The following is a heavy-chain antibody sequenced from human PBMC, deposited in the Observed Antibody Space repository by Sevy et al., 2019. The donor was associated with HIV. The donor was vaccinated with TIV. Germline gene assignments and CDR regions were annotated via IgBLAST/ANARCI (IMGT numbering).Heavy chain of an antibody. CDR3: TRDAGYSIAWSPSDY. J-gene: IGHJ4*02. V-gene: IGHV3-30-3*01. Sequence: GGSLRLSCAASGLTFSSHAMHWVRQAPGKGLEWVAVISSAGSNKYYADSVKGRFTISRDNPKNTLYLQMKSLSPEDTAVYYCTRDAGYSIAWSPSDYWGQGTLVTVSS. CDR1: GLTFSSHA. D-gene: IGHD6-19*01. CDR2: ISSAGSNK.